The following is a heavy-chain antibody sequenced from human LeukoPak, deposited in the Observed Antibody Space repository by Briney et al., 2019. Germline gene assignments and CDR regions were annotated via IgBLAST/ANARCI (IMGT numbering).Heavy chain of an antibody. J-gene: IGHJ6*03. CDR1: GYTFTSYD. Sequence: ASVKVSCKASGYTFTSYDINWVRQATGQGLEWMGWMNPNSGNTGYAQKFQGRVTMTRNTSISTAYMELSSLRSEDTAVYYCARGLKSSSWYEHREYYMDVWGKGPRSPSP. V-gene: IGHV1-8*01. CDR3: ARGLKSSSWYEHREYYMDV. D-gene: IGHD6-13*01. CDR2: MNPNSGNT.